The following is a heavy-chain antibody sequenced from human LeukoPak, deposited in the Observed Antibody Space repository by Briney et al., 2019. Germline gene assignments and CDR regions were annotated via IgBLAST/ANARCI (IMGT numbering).Heavy chain of an antibody. Sequence: TSGTLSLTCAVYGGSFRGYYWSWIRQPPGKGLEWIGEINHSGSTNYNPSLKSRVTISLDTSMKKFSLKLNSVTAADTAVYYCASTERCSTTCPLDYWGQGTLVTVSS. J-gene: IGHJ4*02. CDR2: INHSGST. V-gene: IGHV4-34*01. CDR3: ASTERCSTTCPLDY. D-gene: IGHD2-2*01. CDR1: GGSFRGYY.